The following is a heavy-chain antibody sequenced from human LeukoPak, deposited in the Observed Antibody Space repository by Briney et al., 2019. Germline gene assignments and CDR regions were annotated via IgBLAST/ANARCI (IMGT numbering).Heavy chain of an antibody. Sequence: GASVKVSCKASGYTFTSYDIKWVRQAPGQGLEWMGWMNPNSGNTGYAQKFQGRVTMTRNTSISTAYMELSRLRSEDTAVYYCARGGQQLDAFDIWGQGTMVTVSS. CDR1: GYTFTSYD. J-gene: IGHJ3*02. CDR2: MNPNSGNT. CDR3: ARGGQQLDAFDI. D-gene: IGHD6-13*01. V-gene: IGHV1-8*01.